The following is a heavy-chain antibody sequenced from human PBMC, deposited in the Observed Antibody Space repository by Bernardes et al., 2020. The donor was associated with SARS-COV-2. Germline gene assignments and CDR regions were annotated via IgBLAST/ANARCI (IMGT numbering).Heavy chain of an antibody. CDR1: GFSLSTSGVG. J-gene: IGHJ4*02. Sequence: SGPTLVKPTQTLTLTCTFSGFSLSTSGVGVGWIRQPPGKALEWLALIYWNDDKRYSPSLKSRLTITKGTSKNQVVLTMTNMDPVDTATYYCAHRNIVLMVYSRSVDYWGQGTLVTVSS. CDR2: IYWNDDK. CDR3: AHRNIVLMVYSRSVDY. D-gene: IGHD2-8*01. V-gene: IGHV2-5*01.